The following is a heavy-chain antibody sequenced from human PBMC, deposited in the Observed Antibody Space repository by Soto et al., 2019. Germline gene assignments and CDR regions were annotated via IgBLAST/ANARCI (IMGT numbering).Heavy chain of an antibody. CDR1: GGYISNYY. J-gene: IGHJ4*02. CDR2: IYYTGST. Sequence: SETLSLTCTVSGGYISNYYWGWFRQPPGKGLEWVGYIYYTGSTTYSPSLKSRVTISLDTSKNQFSLKLNSVTAADTAVYYCARLGGYYQAFDQWGQGSLVTVS. V-gene: IGHV4-59*08. D-gene: IGHD3-22*01. CDR3: ARLGGYYQAFDQ.